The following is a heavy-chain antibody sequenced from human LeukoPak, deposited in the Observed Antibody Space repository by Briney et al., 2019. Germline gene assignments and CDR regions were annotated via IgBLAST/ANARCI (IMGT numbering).Heavy chain of an antibody. CDR3: ARRLGRKFGERFYYYHYMDV. D-gene: IGHD3-10*01. V-gene: IGHV4-61*02. J-gene: IGHJ6*03. CDR2: IYTSGST. Sequence: SETLSLTCTVSGGSLSSGSYYWSWIRQPAGKGLEWIGRIYTSGSTNYNPSLKSRVTISVDTSKNQFSLKLSSVTAADTAVYYCARRLGRKFGERFYYYHYMDVWGKGTTVTISS. CDR1: GGSLSSGSYY.